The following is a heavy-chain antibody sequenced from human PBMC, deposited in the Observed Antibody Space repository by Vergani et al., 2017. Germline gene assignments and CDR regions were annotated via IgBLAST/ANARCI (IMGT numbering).Heavy chain of an antibody. D-gene: IGHD6-6*01. Sequence: EVQLLDSGGGLVQPGGSLRLSCAASGFTFSSYSMNWVRQAPGKGLEWVSSISSSSSYIYYADSVKGRFTISRDNAKNSLYLQMNSLRAEDTAVYYCARGRSSSATRFDPWGQGTLVTVSS. CDR3: ARGRSSSATRFDP. J-gene: IGHJ5*02. V-gene: IGHV3-21*01. CDR2: ISSSSSYI. CDR1: GFTFSSYS.